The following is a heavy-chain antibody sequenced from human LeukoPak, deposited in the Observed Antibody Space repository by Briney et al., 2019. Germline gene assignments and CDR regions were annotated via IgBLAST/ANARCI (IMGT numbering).Heavy chain of an antibody. J-gene: IGHJ4*02. V-gene: IGHV3-7*01. Sequence: GGSLRISRAASGFTFRDYWMSLVRPISSQGLEWVADIKWDGTETYYVDSVKGRFTISRDDAKNSLYLQMNSLRAEDTAIYYCARSPTRRCDYWGQGTLVTVSS. CDR1: GFTFRDYW. CDR3: ARSPTRRCDY. CDR2: IKWDGTET.